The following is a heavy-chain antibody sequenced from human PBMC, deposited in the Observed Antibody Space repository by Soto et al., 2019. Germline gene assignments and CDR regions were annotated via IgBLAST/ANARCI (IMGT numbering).Heavy chain of an antibody. J-gene: IGHJ4*02. V-gene: IGHV4-39*01. CDR2: IYYSGST. CDR3: ARWPGGFAY. Sequence: SETCRTCTVACGSMSSSSYNWGWSRQPAGKGLEGIVIIYYSGSTYYNPSLKSRITISVDTTKKYFSLKLSSVTAADTVVYSCARWPGGFAYWGQGTLVTVSS. CDR1: CGSMSSSSYN. D-gene: IGHD3-16*01.